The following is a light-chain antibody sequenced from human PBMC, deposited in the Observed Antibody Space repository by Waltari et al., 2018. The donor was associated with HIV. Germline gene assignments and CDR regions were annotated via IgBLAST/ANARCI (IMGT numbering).Light chain of an antibody. J-gene: IGKJ1*01. CDR1: EGISTW. Sequence: IQMTQSPSTLSASVGDRVTITCRASEGISTWLAWYQQKPGTVPKLLIYKASKLQRRVPSRFSGSGSQTDFTLTINNLQPDDFATYYCQQYNDFSAFGQGTKVEVK. CDR2: KAS. V-gene: IGKV1-5*03. CDR3: QQYNDFSA.